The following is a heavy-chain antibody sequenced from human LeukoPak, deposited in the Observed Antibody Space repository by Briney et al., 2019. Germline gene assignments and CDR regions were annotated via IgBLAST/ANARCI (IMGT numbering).Heavy chain of an antibody. J-gene: IGHJ4*02. CDR2: IYYSGNT. Sequence: SETLSLTCTVSGGSISSGDYYWSWIRQPPGKGLEWIGSIYYSGNTYYNPSLKSRVTISVDTSKNQFSLKLSSVTAADTAVYYCASLTSGYSCSHPPYFDYWGQGTLVTVSS. CDR3: ASLTSGYSCSHPPYFDY. CDR1: GGSISSGDYY. V-gene: IGHV4-39*01. D-gene: IGHD6-6*01.